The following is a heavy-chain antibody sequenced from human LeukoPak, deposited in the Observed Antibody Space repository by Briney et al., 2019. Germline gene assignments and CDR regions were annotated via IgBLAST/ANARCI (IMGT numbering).Heavy chain of an antibody. Sequence: SETLSLTCAAYGGSFSGYYWSWIRQPPGKGLEWIGEINHSGSTNYNPSLKSRVTISVDTSKNQFSLKLSSVTAADTAVYYCARRAPLAAAGTNNWFDPWGQGTLVTVSS. CDR1: GGSFSGYY. D-gene: IGHD6-13*01. V-gene: IGHV4-34*01. J-gene: IGHJ5*02. CDR2: INHSGST. CDR3: ARRAPLAAAGTNNWFDP.